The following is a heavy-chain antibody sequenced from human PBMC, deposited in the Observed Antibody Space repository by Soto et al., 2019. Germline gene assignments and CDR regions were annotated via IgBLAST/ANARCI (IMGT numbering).Heavy chain of an antibody. V-gene: IGHV4-34*01. Sequence: PSETLSLTCAVYGGSFSGYYLSWIRQPPGKGLEWIGEINHSGSTNYNPSLKSRVTISVDTSKNQFSLKLSSVTAADTAVYYCARVLRFLEWPEPPYCMDVWGKGTTVTVSS. J-gene: IGHJ6*03. D-gene: IGHD3-3*01. CDR1: GGSFSGYY. CDR2: INHSGST. CDR3: ARVLRFLEWPEPPYCMDV.